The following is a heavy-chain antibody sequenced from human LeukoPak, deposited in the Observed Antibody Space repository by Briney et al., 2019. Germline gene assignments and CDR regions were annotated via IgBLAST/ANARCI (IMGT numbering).Heavy chain of an antibody. CDR1: GFTFSSYG. Sequence: GGSLRLSCAAFGFTFSSYGMHWVRQAPGKGLEWVAVISYDGSNKYYADSVKGRFTISRDNSKNTLYLQMNSLRAEDTAVYYCAKGSGEVDYWGQGTLVTVSS. CDR2: ISYDGSNK. J-gene: IGHJ4*02. CDR3: AKGSGEVDY. V-gene: IGHV3-30*18. D-gene: IGHD3-16*01.